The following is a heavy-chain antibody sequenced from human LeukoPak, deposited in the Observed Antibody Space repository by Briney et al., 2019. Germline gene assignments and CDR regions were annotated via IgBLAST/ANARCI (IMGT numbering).Heavy chain of an antibody. V-gene: IGHV3-30*18. D-gene: IGHD2-2*01. CDR2: ISYDGSNK. CDR1: GFTFSSYG. CDR3: AKDPGVVPAHYFDY. J-gene: IGHJ4*02. Sequence: PGRPLRLSCAASGFTFSSYGMHWVRQAPGKGLEWVAVISYDGSNKYYADSVKGRFTISRDNSKNTLYLQMNSLRAEDTAVYCCAKDPGVVPAHYFDYWGQGTLVTVSS.